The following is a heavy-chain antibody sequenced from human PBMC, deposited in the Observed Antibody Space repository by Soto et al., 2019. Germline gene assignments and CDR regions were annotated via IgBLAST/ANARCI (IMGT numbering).Heavy chain of an antibody. CDR3: AKEKRLAGEY. CDR2: IKQDGNEK. V-gene: IGHV3-7*05. J-gene: IGHJ4*02. CDR1: GFTFSSYW. D-gene: IGHD2-15*01. Sequence: EVQLVESGGGLVQPGGSLRLSCAASGFTFSSYWMSWVRQAPGKGLEWVANIKQDGNEKFYVDSVKGRFTISRDNAKNSLFLQMNSLTAEDTVVYCGAKEKRLAGEYWGQGTLVAVSS.